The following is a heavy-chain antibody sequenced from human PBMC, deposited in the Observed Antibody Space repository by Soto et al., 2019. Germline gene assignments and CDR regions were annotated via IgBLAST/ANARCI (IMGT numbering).Heavy chain of an antibody. CDR1: GYSFTSYW. CDR2: IYPGDSDT. CDR3: ARQVAYCSGGSCYYYYGMDV. J-gene: IGHJ6*02. D-gene: IGHD2-15*01. V-gene: IGHV5-51*01. Sequence: PGESLKISCKGSGYSFTSYWIGWVRQMPGKGLEWMGIIYPGDSDTRYSPSFQGQVTISADKSISTAYLQWSSLKASDTAMYYCARQVAYCSGGSCYYYYGMDVWGQGTTVTVS.